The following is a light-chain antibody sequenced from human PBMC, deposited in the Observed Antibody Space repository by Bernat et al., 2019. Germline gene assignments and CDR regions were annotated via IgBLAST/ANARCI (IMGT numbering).Light chain of an antibody. CDR3: AAWDASLNGPV. CDR1: SSNIGSNT. V-gene: IGLV1-44*01. Sequence: QSVLTQPPSASGTPGQRVTISCSGGSSNIGSNTVNWYQQFPGTAPKFLIYSNNQRPSGVPDRFSGSKSGTSASLAISGLQSEDEADYYCAAWDASLNGPVFGGGTKLTVL. J-gene: IGLJ3*02. CDR2: SNN.